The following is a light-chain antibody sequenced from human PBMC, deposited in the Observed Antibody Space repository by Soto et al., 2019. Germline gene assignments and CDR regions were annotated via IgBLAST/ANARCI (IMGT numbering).Light chain of an antibody. CDR1: QTITTY. J-gene: IGKJ4*01. CDR2: AAS. CDR3: QQGYSTPLT. V-gene: IGKV1-39*01. Sequence: DIQMTQSPSSLSASVGDRVTITCRASQTITTYFNWYQQKPGRAPKLLIFAASSLQSGVPPRFSGSGAGTDVSIPVSSLQHADVATYFFQQGYSTPLTFGGGTKVDIK.